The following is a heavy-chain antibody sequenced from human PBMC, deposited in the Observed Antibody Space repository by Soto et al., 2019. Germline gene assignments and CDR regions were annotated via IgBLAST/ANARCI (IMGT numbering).Heavy chain of an antibody. Sequence: PSETLSLTCVVSGGSISSTNWWTWVRQPPGKRLEGIGEIYHNGSPTYSPSLRGRATISVDKSNNQSSLTLRSATVADTAVYYCSTLPPRIVVSLLPIPTWGQGILVTVSS. CDR2: IYHNGSP. D-gene: IGHD2-21*01. V-gene: IGHV4-4*02. CDR3: STLPPRIVVSLLPIPT. J-gene: IGHJ5*02. CDR1: GGSISSTNW.